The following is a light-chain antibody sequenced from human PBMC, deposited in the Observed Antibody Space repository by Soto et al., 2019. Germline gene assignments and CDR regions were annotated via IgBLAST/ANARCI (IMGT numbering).Light chain of an antibody. J-gene: IGKJ4*01. Sequence: DIQMTQSPSSLSASVGDRVTITCQASEDIDNSLDWFQNKPGKAPKLLIYDASNLETGVPSRFSGSGSGTDFTFTISSLQPEDIATYYCQQYHNLPLTFGGGTKVDNK. CDR1: EDIDNS. CDR2: DAS. CDR3: QQYHNLPLT. V-gene: IGKV1-33*01.